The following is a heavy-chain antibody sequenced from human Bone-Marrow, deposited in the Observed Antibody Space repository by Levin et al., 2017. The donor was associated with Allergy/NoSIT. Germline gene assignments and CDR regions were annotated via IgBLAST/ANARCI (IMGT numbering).Heavy chain of an antibody. Sequence: PGGSLRLSCAVSGGSISSNNWWSWVRQPPGKGLEWIGEIYHSGSTNYNPSLKSRVTISVDKSKNQFSLKLSSVTAADTAVYYCARGEGISMVMRYYYIDVWGKGTTVTVSS. CDR3: ARGEGISMVMRYYYIDV. D-gene: IGHD5-18*01. J-gene: IGHJ6*03. CDR1: GGSISSNNW. V-gene: IGHV4-4*02. CDR2: IYHSGST.